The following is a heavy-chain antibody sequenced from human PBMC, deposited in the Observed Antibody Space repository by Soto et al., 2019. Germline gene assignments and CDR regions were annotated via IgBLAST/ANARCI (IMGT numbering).Heavy chain of an antibody. J-gene: IGHJ4*02. D-gene: IGHD3-22*01. CDR1: GFTFGNYW. CDR2: INKDGSQK. V-gene: IGHV3-7*01. CDR3: ARNKDYHYDSSGFYY. Sequence: SLRLSCVGSGFTFGNYWLSWIRQTPGKGLEWVANINKDGSQKYFVDSVKGRFTISRDNAKNSVYLQMNSLRAEDSAVYYCARNKDYHYDSSGFYYWGQGTLVTVSS.